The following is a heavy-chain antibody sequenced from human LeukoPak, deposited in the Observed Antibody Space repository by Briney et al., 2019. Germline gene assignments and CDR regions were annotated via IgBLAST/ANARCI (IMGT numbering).Heavy chain of an antibody. V-gene: IGHV3-74*01. CDR2: INTDGSTT. CDR1: GFTFSSYW. Sequence: GGSLRLSCAASGFTFSSYWMHWVRQAPGRGLVWVSRINTDGSTTNYADSVKGRFTISRDNAKNTLYLQMNSLRAEDTGVYYCARGRYYDSSGHGAFDIWGQGTMVTVSS. J-gene: IGHJ3*02. CDR3: ARGRYYDSSGHGAFDI. D-gene: IGHD3-22*01.